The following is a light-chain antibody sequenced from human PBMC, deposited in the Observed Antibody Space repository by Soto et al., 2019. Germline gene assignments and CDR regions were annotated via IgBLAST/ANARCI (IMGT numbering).Light chain of an antibody. CDR3: QKYNSAPWT. CDR1: QVINNY. V-gene: IGKV1-27*01. CDR2: AAS. Sequence: DIQMTQSPSSLSASVGDRVTITCRASQVINNYLSWYQQKPGKVPKLLIYAASTLQSGVPFRFSGSGSGTVFTLTISSRQPEDVATYYCQKYNSAPWTFGQGTKVEIK. J-gene: IGKJ1*01.